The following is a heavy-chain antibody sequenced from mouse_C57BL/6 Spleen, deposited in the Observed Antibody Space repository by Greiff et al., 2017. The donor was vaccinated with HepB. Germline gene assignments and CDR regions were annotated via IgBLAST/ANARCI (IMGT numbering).Heavy chain of an antibody. CDR1: GYAFSSSW. CDR2: IYPGDGDT. J-gene: IGHJ4*01. V-gene: IGHV1-82*01. Sequence: VQLQQSGPELVKPGASVKISCKASGYAFSSSWMNWVKQRPGKGLEWIGRIYPGDGDTNYNGKFKGKATLTADKSSSTAYMQLSSLTSEDSAVYFCARRGPNYAMDYWGQGTSVTVSS. CDR3: ARRGPNYAMDY.